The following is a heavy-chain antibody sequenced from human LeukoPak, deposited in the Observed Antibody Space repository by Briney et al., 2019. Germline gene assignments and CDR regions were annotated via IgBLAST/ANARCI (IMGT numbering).Heavy chain of an antibody. J-gene: IGHJ3*02. Sequence: SETLSLTCAVYGGSFSGYYWSWIRQPPGKGLEWIGEINHSGSTNYNPSLKSRVTISVDTSKNQFSLKLSSVTAADTAVYYCASPDLLNYSDAFDIWGQGTMVTVSS. V-gene: IGHV4-34*01. CDR2: INHSGST. D-gene: IGHD3-10*01. CDR1: GGSFSGYY. CDR3: ASPDLLNYSDAFDI.